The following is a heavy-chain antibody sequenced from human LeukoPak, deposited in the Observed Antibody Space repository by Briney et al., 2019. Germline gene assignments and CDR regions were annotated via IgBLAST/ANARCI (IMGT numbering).Heavy chain of an antibody. V-gene: IGHV4-4*02. CDR2: VHLNGAT. CDR1: GGSIITTNW. CDR3: TRESGAFSPFGF. D-gene: IGHD1-26*01. J-gene: IGHJ4*02. Sequence: SETLSLTCAVSGGSIITTNWWSWVRQPPGKGLEWIGEVHLNGATNYNPSLDSRVSMSIDKSKNHLSLELSSVTAADTAMYYCTRESGAFSPFGFWGQGTLVTVSS.